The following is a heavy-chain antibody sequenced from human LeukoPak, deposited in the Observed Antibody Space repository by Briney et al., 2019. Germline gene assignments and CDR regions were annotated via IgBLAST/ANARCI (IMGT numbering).Heavy chain of an antibody. Sequence: GGSLRLSCAACGFIFNIYWMYWVRQAPGKGLEWVDNINQDGSEKYYVDSVKGRFTISRDNAKHSLYLQMNSLRAEDTAVYYCATAEWYKFDYWGQGTLVTVSS. J-gene: IGHJ4*02. D-gene: IGHD1-1*01. CDR3: ATAEWYKFDY. CDR1: GFIFNIYW. CDR2: INQDGSEK. V-gene: IGHV3-7*02.